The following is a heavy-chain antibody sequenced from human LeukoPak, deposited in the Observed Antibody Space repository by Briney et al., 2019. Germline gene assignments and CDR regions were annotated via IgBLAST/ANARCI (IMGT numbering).Heavy chain of an antibody. CDR1: GFTFSDYS. CDR2: ISGSSGHI. D-gene: IGHD3-22*01. CDR3: VRLSSGCYGLIDH. Sequence: GGSLRLSCAASGFTFSDYSMNWVRQAPGKGLQWVSSISGSSGHIYYADSVKGRFTLSRDNANKSLILQMSSLRAEDTAVYYCVRLSSGCYGLIDHWGQGALVTVSS. V-gene: IGHV3-21*01. J-gene: IGHJ4*02.